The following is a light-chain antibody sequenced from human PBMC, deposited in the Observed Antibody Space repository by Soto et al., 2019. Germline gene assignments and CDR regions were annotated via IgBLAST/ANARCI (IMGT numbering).Light chain of an antibody. Sequence: DIQLTQSPSFLSASVGDRVTITCRASQGISSYLAWYQQKPGKAPKLLIYGASTLQSGVPSRFSGSGSGTEFTLTISSLQPEEFASYYCQQFKSYPITFGQGTRLEIK. CDR1: QGISSY. J-gene: IGKJ5*01. CDR2: GAS. CDR3: QQFKSYPIT. V-gene: IGKV1-9*01.